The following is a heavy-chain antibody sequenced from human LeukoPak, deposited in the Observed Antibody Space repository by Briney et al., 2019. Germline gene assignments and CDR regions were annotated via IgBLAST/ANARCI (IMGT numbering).Heavy chain of an antibody. Sequence: SETLSLTCAVYGGSFSGYYWTWIRQPPGKGLEWIGEINHSGSTNYIPSLKSRVTISVDTSKNQFSLKLSSVTAADTAVYYCARARGYYYYMDVWGKGTTVTVSS. CDR1: GGSFSGYY. CDR3: ARARGYYYYMDV. J-gene: IGHJ6*03. V-gene: IGHV4-34*01. CDR2: INHSGST.